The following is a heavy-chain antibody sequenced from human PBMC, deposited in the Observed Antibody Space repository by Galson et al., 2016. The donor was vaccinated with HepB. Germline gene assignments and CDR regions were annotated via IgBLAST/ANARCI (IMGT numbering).Heavy chain of an antibody. V-gene: IGHV3-9*01. CDR2: ISWKSGTT. D-gene: IGHD6-13*01. J-gene: IGHJ5*01. CDR1: GFTFNSHA. CDR3: AKGQGSTWFDS. Sequence: SLRLSCAASGFTFNSHAMHWVRQVPGKGLEWVSGISWKSGTTGYADSVKGRFTISRDNAKNSLYLQMNGLTTEDTAFYFCAKGQGSTWFDSWGQGTLVTVSS.